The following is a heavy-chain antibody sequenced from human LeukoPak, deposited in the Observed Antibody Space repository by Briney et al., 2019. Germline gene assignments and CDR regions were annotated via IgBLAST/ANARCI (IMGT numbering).Heavy chain of an antibody. CDR1: GYSFTSYG. Sequence: ASVKVSCKASGYSFTSYGITWVRQAPGQGLEWMGWISTNDGHANYAQKLQGRVTLTTDTSTVTAYMELRSLRSDDTAVYYCARAPSGFTSGPGHHWGQGTLVTVSS. CDR2: ISTNDGHA. D-gene: IGHD1-14*01. V-gene: IGHV1-18*01. CDR3: ARAPSGFTSGPGHH. J-gene: IGHJ5*02.